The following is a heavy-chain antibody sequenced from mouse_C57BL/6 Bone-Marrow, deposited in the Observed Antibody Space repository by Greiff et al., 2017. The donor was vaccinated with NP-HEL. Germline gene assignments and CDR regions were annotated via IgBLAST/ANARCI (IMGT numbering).Heavy chain of an antibody. CDR1: GFTFSGYG. CDR3: ASRLRRRTWFAY. Sequence: VQLKESGGDLVKPGGSLKLSCAASGFTFSGYGLSWVRQTPDKRLEWVATISSGSSYTYYPDSVKGRFTISRDNARNTLYLQMSSLKSEDTAMEYCASRLRRRTWFAYWGQGTLVTVSA. CDR2: ISSGSSYT. J-gene: IGHJ3*01. D-gene: IGHD2-4*01. V-gene: IGHV5-6*01.